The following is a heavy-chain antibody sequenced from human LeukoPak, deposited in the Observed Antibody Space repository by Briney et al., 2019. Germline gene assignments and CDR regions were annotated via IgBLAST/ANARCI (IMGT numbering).Heavy chain of an antibody. Sequence: ASVKVSCKASGYTFTGYYMHWVRQAPGQGLEWVGWINPNSGGTNYAQKFQGRVTMTRDTSISTAYMELSRLRSDDTALYYCARGYIVVVPAARGWFDPWGQGTLVTVSS. J-gene: IGHJ5*02. CDR2: INPNSGGT. D-gene: IGHD2-2*01. CDR3: ARGYIVVVPAARGWFDP. V-gene: IGHV1-2*02. CDR1: GYTFTGYY.